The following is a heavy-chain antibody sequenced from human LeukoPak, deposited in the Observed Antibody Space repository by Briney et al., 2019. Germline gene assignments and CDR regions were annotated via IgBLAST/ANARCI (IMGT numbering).Heavy chain of an antibody. J-gene: IGHJ6*03. CDR1: GYTFTSYD. D-gene: IGHD3-3*01. V-gene: IGHV1-8*01. CDR2: MNPNSGNT. Sequence: ASVKVSCKASGYTFTSYDINWVRQATGQGLEWMGWMNPNSGNTGYAQKFQGRVTMTRNTSISTAYMELSSLRSEDTAVYYCARVRPVLRFSRMNYYYMDVWGKGTTVTASS. CDR3: ARVRPVLRFSRMNYYYMDV.